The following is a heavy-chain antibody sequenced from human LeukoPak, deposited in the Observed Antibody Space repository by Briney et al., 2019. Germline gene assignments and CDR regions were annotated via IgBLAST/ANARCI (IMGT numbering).Heavy chain of an antibody. CDR1: GYTFTSYY. CDR2: INPSGGST. Sequence: ASVKVSCKASGYTFTSYYMHWVRQAPGQGLEWMGIINPSGGSTSYAQKFQGRVTMTRDTSTSTVYMELSSLRSEDTAVYHCARDGGYYDSSGYYSLSNWGQGTLVTVSS. D-gene: IGHD3-22*01. J-gene: IGHJ4*02. V-gene: IGHV1-46*01. CDR3: ARDGGYYDSSGYYSLSN.